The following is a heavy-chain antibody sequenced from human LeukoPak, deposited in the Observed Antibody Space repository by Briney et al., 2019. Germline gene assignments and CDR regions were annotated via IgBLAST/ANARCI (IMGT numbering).Heavy chain of an antibody. D-gene: IGHD3-9*01. CDR3: ARGGDILTGYRSGYYYYGMDV. CDR2: INPNSGGT. J-gene: IGHJ6*02. Sequence: GASVKVSCKASGYTFTGYYMHWVRQAPGQGLEWMGWINPNSGGTNYAQKFQGRVTMTRDTSISTAYMELSRLRSDDTAVYYCARGGDILTGYRSGYYYYGMDVWGQGATVTVSS. CDR1: GYTFTGYY. V-gene: IGHV1-2*02.